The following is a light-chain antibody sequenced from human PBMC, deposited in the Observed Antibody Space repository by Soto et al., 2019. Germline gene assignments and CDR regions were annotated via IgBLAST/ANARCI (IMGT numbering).Light chain of an antibody. J-gene: IGKJ1*01. Sequence: EIVMTQSPDTLSVSPGERATLFCRASHSVSSTVAWYQHRPGQAPRLLIYAASTRATGIPARFSGSGSGTEFTLTISSLQSEDFEVYYCQQYNDWPRTFGQGTKVDIK. CDR1: HSVSST. CDR3: QQYNDWPRT. CDR2: AAS. V-gene: IGKV3-15*01.